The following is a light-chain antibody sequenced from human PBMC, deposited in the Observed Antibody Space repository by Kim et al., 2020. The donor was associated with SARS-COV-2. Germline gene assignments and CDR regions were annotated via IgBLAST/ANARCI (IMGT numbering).Light chain of an antibody. CDR3: QQYESSPQT. CDR2: GAS. V-gene: IGKV3-20*01. Sequence: EIVLTQSPGTLSLSPGEKATLSCRVSQSVSSSYLAWYQQKPGQAPRLLIYGASNWATGIPDRFSGSGSGTDFTLTISGVEPEDSAVYYCQQYESSPQTFGQGTKVDIK. CDR1: QSVSSSY. J-gene: IGKJ1*01.